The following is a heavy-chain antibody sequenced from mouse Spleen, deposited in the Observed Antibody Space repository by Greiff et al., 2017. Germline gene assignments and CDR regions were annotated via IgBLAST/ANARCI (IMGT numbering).Heavy chain of an antibody. CDR1: GFNIKDYY. V-gene: IGHV14-4*02. D-gene: IGHD1-1*01. CDR2: IDPENGDT. Sequence: EVKLVESGAELVRSGASVKLSCTASGFNIKDYYMHWVKQRPEQGLEWIGWIDPENGDTEYAPKFQGKATMTADTSSNTAYLQLSSLTSEDTAVYYYNARITTVGGYFDVWGAGTTVTVSS. CDR3: NARITTVGGYFDV. J-gene: IGHJ1*01.